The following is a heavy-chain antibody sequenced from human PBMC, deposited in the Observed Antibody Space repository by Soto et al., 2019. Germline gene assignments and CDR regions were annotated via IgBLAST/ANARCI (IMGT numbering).Heavy chain of an antibody. CDR1: GGSVTTNYW. CDR2: MSHSGPT. Sequence: QLQESGPGLVKPSGTLSLTCAVSGGSVTTNYWWGWVRQSPVTGLEWIGDMSHSGPTNYSPSLKSRVTLSVDTSKHPLSLELKSVTAADTAVYFCGMSRGWYTLHSWGQGTLVTVSS. D-gene: IGHD6-19*01. V-gene: IGHV4-4*02. CDR3: GMSRGWYTLHS. J-gene: IGHJ4*02.